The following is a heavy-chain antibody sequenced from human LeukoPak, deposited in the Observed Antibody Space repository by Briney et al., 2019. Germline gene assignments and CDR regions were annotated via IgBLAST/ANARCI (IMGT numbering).Heavy chain of an antibody. CDR2: IYYSGST. V-gene: IGHV4-61*01. Sequence: PSETLSLTCTVSGGSVSSGSYYWSCIRQPPGKGLEWIGYIYYSGSTNYNPSLKSRVTISADTSKNQFSLELSSVTAADTAVYYCARDGDYWGQGTLVTVSS. CDR1: GGSVSSGSYY. CDR3: ARDGDY. J-gene: IGHJ4*02.